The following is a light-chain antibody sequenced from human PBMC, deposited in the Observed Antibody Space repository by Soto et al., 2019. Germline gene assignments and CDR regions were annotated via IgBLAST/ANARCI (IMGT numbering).Light chain of an antibody. CDR2: DVS. V-gene: IGLV2-11*01. CDR1: SSDVGNYNY. J-gene: IGLJ1*01. Sequence: QSALPQPRSVSGSPGQSVTISCTGTSSDVGNYNYVSWYQQMPGKAPKLIIYDVSKRPPGVPDRFSGSKSGNTASLTISGLQAEDETDYYCCSYAGSFTSYVFGTGTKVTVL. CDR3: CSYAGSFTSYV.